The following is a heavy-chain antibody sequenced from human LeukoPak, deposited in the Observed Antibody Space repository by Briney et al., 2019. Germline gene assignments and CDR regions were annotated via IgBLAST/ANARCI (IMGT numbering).Heavy chain of an antibody. D-gene: IGHD3-22*01. CDR3: ARPYYYDSSGYPSYYYYGMDV. CDR2: ISSSSSTI. CDR1: GFTFSSYS. V-gene: IGHV3-48*01. Sequence: GGSLRLSCAASGFTFSSYSMNWVRQAPGKGLEWVSYISSSSSTIYYADSVKGRFTISRDNSKNTLYLQMNSLRAEDTAVYYCARPYYYDSSGYPSYYYYGMDVWGQGTTVTVSS. J-gene: IGHJ6*02.